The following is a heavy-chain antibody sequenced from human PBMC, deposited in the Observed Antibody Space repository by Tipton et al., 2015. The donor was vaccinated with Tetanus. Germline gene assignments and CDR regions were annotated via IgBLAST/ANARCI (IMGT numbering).Heavy chain of an antibody. V-gene: IGHV5-51*01. CDR3: AISRGYIYGEGDWFDP. CDR1: GYSFSTHW. J-gene: IGHJ5*02. D-gene: IGHD5-18*01. CDR2: IYACDSDP. Sequence: QLVQSGAEVKKPGESLKISCKGSGYSFSTHWIAWVRQTPGKGLEWVGFIYACDSDPRYNPSFKGQVTMSVDKSINTAYLQWNSLQVSDTGMYYCAISRGYIYGEGDWFDPWGQGTLVTVSS.